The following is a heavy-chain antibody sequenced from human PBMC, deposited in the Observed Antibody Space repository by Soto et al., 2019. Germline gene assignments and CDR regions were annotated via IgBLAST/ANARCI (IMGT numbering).Heavy chain of an antibody. J-gene: IGHJ6*02. CDR2: IWYDGSNK. Sequence: GGSLRLSCAASGFTFSSYGMHWVRQAPGKGLEWVAVIWYDGSNKYYADSVKGRFTISRDNSKNTLYLQMNSLRAEDTAVYYCARAGRGQYYYYGMDVWGQGTTVTVSS. V-gene: IGHV3-33*01. CDR1: GFTFSSYG. CDR3: ARAGRGQYYYYGMDV.